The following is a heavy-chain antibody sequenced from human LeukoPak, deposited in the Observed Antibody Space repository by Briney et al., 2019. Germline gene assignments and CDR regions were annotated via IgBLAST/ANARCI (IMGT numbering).Heavy chain of an antibody. CDR3: AKWGDFDVLTGYYVPDF. CDR1: GLTFSNYA. Sequence: QTGGSLRLSCAASGLTFSNYAMSWVRQAPGKGLEWVSAITGSGGNTYYADSVKGRFTISRDNSKNTLYLQMNSLRDEDTAVYYCAKWGDFDVLTGYYVPDFWGQGTLVTVSS. J-gene: IGHJ4*02. D-gene: IGHD3-9*01. V-gene: IGHV3-23*01. CDR2: ITGSGGNT.